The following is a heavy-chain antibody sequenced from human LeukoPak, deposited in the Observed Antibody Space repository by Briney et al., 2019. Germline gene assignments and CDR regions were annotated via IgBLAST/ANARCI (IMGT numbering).Heavy chain of an antibody. J-gene: IGHJ4*02. V-gene: IGHV4-34*01. CDR2: INHSGST. CDR1: GGSFSGYY. D-gene: IGHD6-13*01. Sequence: SETLSLTCAVYGGSFSGYYWSWIRQPPGKGLEWIGEINHSGSTNYNSSLKSRVTISVDTSKNQFSLKLSSVTAADTAVYYCARGRRYSSSWHITGTYYFDYWGQGTLVTVSS. CDR3: ARGRRYSSSWHITGTYYFDY.